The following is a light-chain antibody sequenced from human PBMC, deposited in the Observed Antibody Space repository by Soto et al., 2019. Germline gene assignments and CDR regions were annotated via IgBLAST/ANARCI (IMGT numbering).Light chain of an antibody. J-gene: IGLJ2*01. CDR1: SFNIGSNA. CDR2: TND. V-gene: IGLV1-44*01. CDR3: AAWDDSLNALL. Sequence: QPVLTQPPSASAAPGQKVTISCSGSSFNIGSNAVNWYQQVPGAAPKLVIYTNDQRPSGVPDRFSGSKSGTSASLAISGLLSEDEADYFCAAWDDSLNALLFGGGTKVTVL.